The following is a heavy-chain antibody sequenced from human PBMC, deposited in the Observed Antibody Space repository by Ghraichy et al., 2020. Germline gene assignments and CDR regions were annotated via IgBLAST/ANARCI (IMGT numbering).Heavy chain of an antibody. D-gene: IGHD6-19*01. CDR2: ISSSGSTI. CDR1: GFTFSSYE. V-gene: IGHV3-48*03. Sequence: GESLNISCAASGFTFSSYEMNWVRQAPGKGLEWVSYISSSGSTIYYADSVKGRFTISRDNAKNSLYLQMNSLRAEDTAVYYCARGKYSSPRYYFDYWGQGTLVTVSS. J-gene: IGHJ4*02. CDR3: ARGKYSSPRYYFDY.